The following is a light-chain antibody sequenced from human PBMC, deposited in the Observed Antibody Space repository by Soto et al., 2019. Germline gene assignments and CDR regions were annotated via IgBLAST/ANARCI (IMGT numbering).Light chain of an antibody. J-gene: IGKJ1*01. V-gene: IGKV1-5*03. CDR3: QQYNGYST. CDR2: KES. Sequence: DIQMTQSPSTLSASVGDTVTITCRASQSVDNWLAWYQQRPGKAPKLMIYKESSLESGVPSRFSGSGSGTHFTLTITSLQPDDFATYHCQQYNGYSTFGQGTKVDVK. CDR1: QSVDNW.